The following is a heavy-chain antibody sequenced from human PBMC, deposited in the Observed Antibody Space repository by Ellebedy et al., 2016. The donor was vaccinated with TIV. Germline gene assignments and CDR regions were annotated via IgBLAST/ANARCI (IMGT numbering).Heavy chain of an antibody. CDR2: IHYSGST. CDR1: GDSISSYY. CDR3: ARVGPPDGGHEREDAPDI. Sequence: SETLSLTCTVSGDSISSYYWSWIRQPPGKGLEWIGYIHYSGSTDYNPSLKSRVTISVDTSKSQLSLKLRSVSAADTALYYCARVGPPDGGHEREDAPDIWGQGTMVTVSS. D-gene: IGHD5-12*01. J-gene: IGHJ3*02. V-gene: IGHV4-59*01.